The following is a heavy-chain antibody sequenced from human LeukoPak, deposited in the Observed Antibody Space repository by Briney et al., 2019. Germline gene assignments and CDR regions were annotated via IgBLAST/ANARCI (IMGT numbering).Heavy chain of an antibody. CDR1: GASISNYY. J-gene: IGHJ6*02. Sequence: KPSETLSLTCTVSGASISNYYWSCIRQFPGKGLEWIGYIYYSGSTNYNPSLKSRVTISIDTSKSQFSLKLSSVTAADTAVYYCARAGYSTGWSGGRYYSYGLDVWGQGTTITVSS. CDR3: ARAGYSTGWSGGRYYSYGLDV. D-gene: IGHD6-19*01. V-gene: IGHV4-59*01. CDR2: IYYSGST.